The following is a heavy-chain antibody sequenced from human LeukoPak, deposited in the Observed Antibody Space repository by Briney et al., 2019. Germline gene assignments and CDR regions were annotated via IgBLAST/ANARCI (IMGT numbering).Heavy chain of an antibody. D-gene: IGHD3-22*01. CDR2: IYYSGST. CDR3: ARHESYYDSSGYTPYYFDY. CDR1: GGSFSGYY. V-gene: IGHV4-39*01. J-gene: IGHJ4*02. Sequence: SETLSLTCAVYGGSFSGYYWGWIRQPPGKGLEWIGSIYYSGSTYYNPSLKSRVTISVDTSKNQFSLKLSSVTAADTAVYYCARHESYYDSSGYTPYYFDYWGQGTLVTVSS.